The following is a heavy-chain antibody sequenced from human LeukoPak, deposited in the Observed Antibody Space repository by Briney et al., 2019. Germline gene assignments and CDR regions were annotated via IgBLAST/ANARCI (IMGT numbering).Heavy chain of an antibody. J-gene: IGHJ4*01. D-gene: IGHD6-19*01. CDR3: VNQISGWVY. CDR1: GFTFSTLP. Sequence: PVGSRRVSRSASGFTFSTLPMHWVRQAPGKGLEYVSGSSSNGGSTYYADSAKGRFIISRDNSKNTLYLQMSSLRPEDTAVYYCVNQISGWVYWGQASLASVSS. CDR2: SSSNGGST. V-gene: IGHV3-64D*06.